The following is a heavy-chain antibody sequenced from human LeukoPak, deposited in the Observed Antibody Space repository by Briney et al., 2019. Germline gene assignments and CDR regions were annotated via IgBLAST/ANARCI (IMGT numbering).Heavy chain of an antibody. J-gene: IGHJ4*02. V-gene: IGHV3-11*06. CDR2: IDRSGTYT. Sequence: GGSLRLSYAASGFTVTGYCMDCVRQAPGKGLEWVSYIDRSGTYTNYADSVKGRFTISRDNAKNSLYLQMNSLRAEDTAVYYCARDHPLEPIFTYYWGQGTLVTVSS. CDR1: GFTVTGYC. D-gene: IGHD3-9*01. CDR3: ARDHPLEPIFTYY.